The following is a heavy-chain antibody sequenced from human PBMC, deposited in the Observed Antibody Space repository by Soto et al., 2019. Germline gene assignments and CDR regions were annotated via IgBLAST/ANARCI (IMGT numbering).Heavy chain of an antibody. Sequence: SVKVSCKASGGTFSSYAISWVRQAPGQGLEWMGGIIPIFGTANYAQKFQGRVTITADESTSTAYMELSSLRSEDTAVYYCARTRKDTYYDFWSGHPTYGMDVWGQGTTVTVSS. CDR1: GGTFSSYA. D-gene: IGHD3-3*01. V-gene: IGHV1-69*13. CDR2: IIPIFGTA. J-gene: IGHJ6*02. CDR3: ARTRKDTYYDFWSGHPTYGMDV.